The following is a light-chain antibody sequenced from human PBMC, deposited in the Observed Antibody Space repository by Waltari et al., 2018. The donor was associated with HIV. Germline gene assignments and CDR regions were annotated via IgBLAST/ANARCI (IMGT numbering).Light chain of an antibody. CDR3: AAWGDSLTSYV. CDR2: RNN. V-gene: IGLV1-47*01. CDR1: SSNIGSNY. Sequence: QSVLTQPPSASETPGQRVTISCSGSSSNIGSNYVYWYRHLPGTAPKLLIYRNNQRPSGVPDRFSGSKSGTSASLAISGPRSEDEADYYCAAWGDSLTSYVFGTGTKVTVL. J-gene: IGLJ1*01.